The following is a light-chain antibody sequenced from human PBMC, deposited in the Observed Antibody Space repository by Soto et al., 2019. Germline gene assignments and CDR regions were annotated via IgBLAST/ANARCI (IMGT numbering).Light chain of an antibody. V-gene: IGKV3-20*01. CDR3: QQFSSYPLT. Sequence: FVLTQSPGTLSLSPGERATLSCRASQTVRNNYLAWYQQKPGQAPRXLIYDASSRATGIPDRFSGGGSGTEFTLTISRLEPEDFAVYYCQQFSSYPLTFGGGTQVDIK. CDR2: DAS. CDR1: QTVRNNY. J-gene: IGKJ4*01.